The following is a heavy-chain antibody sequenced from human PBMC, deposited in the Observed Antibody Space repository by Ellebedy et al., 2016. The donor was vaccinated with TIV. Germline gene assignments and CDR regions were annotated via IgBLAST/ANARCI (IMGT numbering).Heavy chain of an antibody. CDR3: AKGSSSGFNYDRVGVQY. CDR1: GFTFGSFA. J-gene: IGHJ4*02. CDR2: ISGDGVNT. D-gene: IGHD1-26*01. V-gene: IGHV3-23*01. Sequence: GGSLRLSCAASGFTFGSFAMHWVRQAPGKGLEWLSVISGDGVNTYSAASVKGRFTITRDNFKNTLFLQVNRLRAEDTVVYYCAKGSSSGFNYDRVGVQYWGQGTLVTVSS.